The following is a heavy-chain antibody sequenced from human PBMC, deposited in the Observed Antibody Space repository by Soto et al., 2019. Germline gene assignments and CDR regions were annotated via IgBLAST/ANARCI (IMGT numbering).Heavy chain of an antibody. Sequence: GGSLRLSCAASGFTFSNYGMHWVRQAPGKGLEWVAVISYDGSKRYSPDSVKGRFTISRDNSKNTLYLQINSLRAEDTAVYYCAKGLGVAWELPDYWGQGTLVTVSS. CDR3: AKGLGVAWELPDY. CDR1: GFTFSNYG. CDR2: ISYDGSKR. J-gene: IGHJ4*02. V-gene: IGHV3-30*18. D-gene: IGHD1-26*01.